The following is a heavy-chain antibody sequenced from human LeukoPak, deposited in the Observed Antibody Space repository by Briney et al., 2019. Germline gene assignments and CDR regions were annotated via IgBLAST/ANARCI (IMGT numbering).Heavy chain of an antibody. J-gene: IGHJ5*02. CDR1: GGSISSHY. Sequence: SETLSLTCTVSGGSISSHYWSWIRQPPGKGLEWIGYIYYSGSTNYNPSLKSRATISVDTSKNQFSLKLSSVTAADTAVYYCAGGSLGANNWFDPWGQGTLVTVSS. D-gene: IGHD3-16*01. CDR2: IYYSGST. CDR3: AGGSLGANNWFDP. V-gene: IGHV4-59*11.